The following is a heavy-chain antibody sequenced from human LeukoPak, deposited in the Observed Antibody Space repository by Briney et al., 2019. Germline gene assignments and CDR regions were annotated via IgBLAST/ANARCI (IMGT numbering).Heavy chain of an antibody. CDR1: GFIFSSYS. CDR2: ISSSSNYI. D-gene: IGHD6-13*01. CDR3: AGDSGLAAAQEGSSRALYFDY. Sequence: GGSLRLSCTASGFIFSSYSMNWVRQAPGKGLEWVSSISSSSNYIYYADSLKGRFTISRDNAKNSLYLQMNNLRAEDTAFYYCAGDSGLAAAQEGSSRALYFDYWGRGTLVTVSS. J-gene: IGHJ4*02. V-gene: IGHV3-21*01.